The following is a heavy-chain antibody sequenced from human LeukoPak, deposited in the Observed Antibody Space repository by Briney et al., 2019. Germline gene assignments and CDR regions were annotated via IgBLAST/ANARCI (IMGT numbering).Heavy chain of an antibody. Sequence: PSETLSLTCTVSGGSISSYYWGWIRQPSGKGLEWTGYIYYSGSTNYNPSLKSRVTISVDTSKNQFSLKLSSVTAADTAIYYCARAVSGRFDYWGQGTLVTVSS. CDR2: IYYSGST. D-gene: IGHD6-19*01. V-gene: IGHV4-59*08. CDR3: ARAVSGRFDY. J-gene: IGHJ4*02. CDR1: GGSISSYY.